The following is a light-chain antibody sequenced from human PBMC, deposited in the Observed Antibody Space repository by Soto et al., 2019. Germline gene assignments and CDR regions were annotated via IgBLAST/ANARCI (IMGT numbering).Light chain of an antibody. CDR2: EVR. CDR3: SSYTSSSTLEV. J-gene: IGLJ3*02. V-gene: IGLV2-14*01. CDR1: MRDVGAYNL. Sequence: QSALTQPASVSGSAGQSITISCSGAMRDVGAYNLVSWYQQHPGTAPKLIIYEVRNRPSGISSRFSGSRSGNTASLTISGLQPEDEGDYYCSSYTSSSTLEVFGGGTKLTVL.